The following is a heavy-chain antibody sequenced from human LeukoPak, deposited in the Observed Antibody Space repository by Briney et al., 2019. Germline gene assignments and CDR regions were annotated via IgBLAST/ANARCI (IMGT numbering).Heavy chain of an antibody. V-gene: IGHV3-74*01. J-gene: IGHJ4*02. D-gene: IGHD6-13*01. CDR3: ARTPQLVFDY. Sequence: GGSLRLSCAASGFTFSSYWMHWVRQAPGKRLVWVSRIRSDGSDTSYADSVKGRFTISRDNSKNTLYLQMNSLRAEDTAVYYCARTPQLVFDYWGQGTLVTVSS. CDR2: IRSDGSDT. CDR1: GFTFSSYW.